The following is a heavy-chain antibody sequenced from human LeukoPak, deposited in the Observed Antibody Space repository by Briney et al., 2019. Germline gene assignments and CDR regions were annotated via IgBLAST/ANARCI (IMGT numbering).Heavy chain of an antibody. Sequence: ASVKVSCKASGYTFTSYGISWVRHGPGQGLEWMGWSSAYIGNTNYAQKLQGRDTMTTDTSTSTAYMELRSLRSDDTAVYDCARVDLGYCSGGSCYSISWFDPWGQGTLVTVSS. CDR2: SSAYIGNT. J-gene: IGHJ5*02. V-gene: IGHV1-18*01. CDR1: GYTFTSYG. CDR3: ARVDLGYCSGGSCYSISWFDP. D-gene: IGHD2-15*01.